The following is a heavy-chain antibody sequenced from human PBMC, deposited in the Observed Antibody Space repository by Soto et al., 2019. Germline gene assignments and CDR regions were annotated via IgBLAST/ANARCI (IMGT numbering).Heavy chain of an antibody. J-gene: IGHJ3*02. V-gene: IGHV1-46*01. CDR2: INPSGGST. D-gene: IGHD3-22*01. CDR1: GYTFTSYY. CDR3: ARDRGGYYDSSGYPNDAFDI. Sequence: ASVKVSCKASGYTFTSYYMHWVRQAPGQGLEWMGIINPSGGSTSYAQKFQGRVTMTRDTSTSTVYMELSSLRSEDTAVYYCARDRGGYYDSSGYPNDAFDIWGQGTMVTVSS.